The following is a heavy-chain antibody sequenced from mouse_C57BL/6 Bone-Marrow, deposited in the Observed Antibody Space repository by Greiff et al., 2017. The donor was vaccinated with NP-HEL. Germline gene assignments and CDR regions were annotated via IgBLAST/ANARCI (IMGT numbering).Heavy chain of an antibody. Sequence: VQLQQSGPELVKPGASVKIPCKASGYTFTDYNMDWVKQSHGKSLEWIGDINPNNGGTIYNQKFKGKATLTVDKSSSTAYMELRSLTSEDTAVYYCARRRDGYDDLWYFDVWGTGTTVTVSS. V-gene: IGHV1-18*01. CDR3: ARRRDGYDDLWYFDV. CDR1: GYTFTDYN. J-gene: IGHJ1*03. CDR2: INPNNGGT. D-gene: IGHD2-2*01.